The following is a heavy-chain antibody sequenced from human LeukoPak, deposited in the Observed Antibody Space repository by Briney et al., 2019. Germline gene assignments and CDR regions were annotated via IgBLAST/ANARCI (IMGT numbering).Heavy chain of an antibody. CDR1: GGTLSGHY. D-gene: IGHD3-22*01. CDR3: ARLLDIDISGDPGTCYV. CDR2: VSYTGRT. J-gene: IGHJ3*01. V-gene: IGHV4-59*11. Sequence: PLGSLTLTCTVSGGTLSGHYRSWIRQPPGKGLEWIGYVSYTGRTKYNPSLQSRVTISVDTSKSQFSLKLTSVTSADTAVYSCARLLDIDISGDPGTCYVWGQGTTFIVSS.